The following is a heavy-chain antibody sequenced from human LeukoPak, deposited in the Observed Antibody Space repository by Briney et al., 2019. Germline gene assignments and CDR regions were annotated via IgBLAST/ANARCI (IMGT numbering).Heavy chain of an antibody. CDR2: INHSGST. V-gene: IGHV4-34*01. CDR3: ARGGRRVGATGRGKFDP. J-gene: IGHJ5*02. D-gene: IGHD1-26*01. Sequence: SETLSLTCTVSGGSISGYYWSWIRQPPGKGLEWIGEINHSGSTNYNPSLKSRVTISVDTSKNQFSLKLSSVTAADTAVYYCARGGRRVGATGRGKFDPWGQGTLVTVSS. CDR1: GGSISGYY.